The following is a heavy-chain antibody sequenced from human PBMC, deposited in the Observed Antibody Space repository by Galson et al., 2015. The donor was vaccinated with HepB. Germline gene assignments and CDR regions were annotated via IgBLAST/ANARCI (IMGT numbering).Heavy chain of an antibody. CDR1: GYSISSGYY. J-gene: IGHJ4*02. D-gene: IGHD3-22*01. CDR2: IYHSGST. V-gene: IGHV4-38-2*02. CDR3: ARAPSYYYDSSGYWNG. Sequence: QVQLQESGPGLVKPSETLSLTCPVSGYSISSGYYWGWIRQPPGKGLEWIGSIYHSGSTYYNPSLKSRVTISVDTSKNQFSLKLSSVTAADTAVYYCARAPSYYYDSSGYWNGWGQGTLVTVSS.